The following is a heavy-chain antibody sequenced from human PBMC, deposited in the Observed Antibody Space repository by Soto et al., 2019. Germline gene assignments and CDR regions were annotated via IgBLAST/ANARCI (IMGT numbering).Heavy chain of an antibody. Sequence: EVQLLESGGGLVQPGGSLRLSCAASGFTFSNYAMSWVRQAPGKGLEWVSAISGSGAGTYYADSVKGRFTISRDNSKNAVYLHMNRLRAESTAVYYCARDCGPCRGHQYYGANWFDPWGQGTLVTVSS. CDR3: ARDCGPCRGHQYYGANWFDP. CDR2: ISGSGAGT. D-gene: IGHD3-10*01. V-gene: IGHV3-23*01. CDR1: GFTFSNYA. J-gene: IGHJ5*02.